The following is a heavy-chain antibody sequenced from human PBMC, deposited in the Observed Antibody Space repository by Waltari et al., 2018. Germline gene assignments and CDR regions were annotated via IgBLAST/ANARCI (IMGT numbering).Heavy chain of an antibody. D-gene: IGHD4-17*01. Sequence: QVQLVQSGAEVKKPGASVKGSCQASGYTFTRLGISRGRQAPGQGLEWMGWISAYNGNTNLAQKLQGRVTMTTDSSTSTAYMELRSLRSDDTAVFYCARDSGIPGAYGAHREFDYWGQGTLVTVSS. CDR3: ARDSGIPGAYGAHREFDY. J-gene: IGHJ4*02. CDR2: ISAYNGNT. V-gene: IGHV1-18*01. CDR1: GYTFTRLG.